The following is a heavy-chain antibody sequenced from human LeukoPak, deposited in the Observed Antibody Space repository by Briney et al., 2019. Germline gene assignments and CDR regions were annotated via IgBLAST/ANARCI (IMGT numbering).Heavy chain of an antibody. Sequence: KPSETLSLTCTVSGGSISSYYWSWIRQPPGKGLEWLGYIYYSGSTNYNPSLKSRVTISVDTSKNQFSLKLSSVTAADTAVYYCARHDCSGGSCYRYFDYWGQGTLVTVSS. CDR2: IYYSGST. D-gene: IGHD2-15*01. CDR3: ARHDCSGGSCYRYFDY. V-gene: IGHV4-59*08. J-gene: IGHJ4*02. CDR1: GGSISSYY.